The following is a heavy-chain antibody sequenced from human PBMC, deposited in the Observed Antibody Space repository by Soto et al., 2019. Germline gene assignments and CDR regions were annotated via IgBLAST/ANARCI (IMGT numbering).Heavy chain of an antibody. CDR2: ISGSGGST. Sequence: EVQLLESGGGLVQPGGSLSLSCAASGFTFSSYAMSWVRQAPGKGLEWVSAISGSGGSTYYADYVKGRFTISRDNSKNTLYLQMNSLRAEDTAVYYGAKDRTTVTSFFDYWGQGTLVTVSS. V-gene: IGHV3-23*01. CDR1: GFTFSSYA. CDR3: AKDRTTVTSFFDY. D-gene: IGHD4-17*01. J-gene: IGHJ4*02.